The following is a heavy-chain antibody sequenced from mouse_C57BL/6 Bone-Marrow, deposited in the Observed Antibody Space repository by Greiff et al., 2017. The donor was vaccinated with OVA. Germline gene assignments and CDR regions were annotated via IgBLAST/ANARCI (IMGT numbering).Heavy chain of an antibody. V-gene: IGHV1-61*01. D-gene: IGHD1-1*01. J-gene: IGHJ2*01. Sequence: QVQLKQPGAELVRPGSSVKLSCKASGYTFTSYWMDWVKQRPGQGLEWIGNIYPSDSETHYNQKFKDKATLTVDKSSSTAYMQLSSLTSEDSAVYYWARTPYYGSSYWGQGTTLTVS. CDR1: GYTFTSYW. CDR2: IYPSDSET. CDR3: ARTPYYGSSY.